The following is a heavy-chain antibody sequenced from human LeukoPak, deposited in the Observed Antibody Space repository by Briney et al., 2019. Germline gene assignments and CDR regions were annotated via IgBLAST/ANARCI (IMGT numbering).Heavy chain of an antibody. CDR2: IHSSGST. J-gene: IGHJ5*02. Sequence: SETLSLTCAVYGGSFSGYYWSWFRQPPGKGLEWFGWIHSSGSTEDNPSLKSRVTMSIDTSKNQISLKLYSVTAADTAVYYCVREGYDSSGYYLDPWGQGTLVTVSS. CDR3: VREGYDSSGYYLDP. D-gene: IGHD3-22*01. CDR1: GGSFSGYY. V-gene: IGHV4-34*11.